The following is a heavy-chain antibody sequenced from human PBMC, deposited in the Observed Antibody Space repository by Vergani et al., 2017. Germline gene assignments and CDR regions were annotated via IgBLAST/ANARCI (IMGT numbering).Heavy chain of an antibody. J-gene: IGHJ3*02. CDR3: ASECPYVSGCYGSDSCDI. CDR2: ISGSGGST. V-gene: IGHV3-23*01. CDR1: GFTFSSYA. Sequence: EVQLLESGGGLVQPGGSLRLSCAASGFTFSSYAMSWVRQAPGKGLEWVSAISGSGGSTYYADSVKGRITISRDNSKNTLYRQMNSLRVEDTAVSYCASECPYVSGCYGSDSCDIWGQGTMVTVSS. D-gene: IGHD3-10*01.